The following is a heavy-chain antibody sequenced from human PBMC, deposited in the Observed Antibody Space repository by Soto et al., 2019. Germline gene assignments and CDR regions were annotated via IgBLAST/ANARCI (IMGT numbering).Heavy chain of an antibody. Sequence: PGGSLRLSCAASGFTFSSSAMSWVRQAPGKGLEWVSAISGSGGSTYYADSVKGRFTISRDNSKNTLYPQMNSLRAEDTAVYYCAKYRGGGETYYYGSGSPRSRFYYYYGMDVWGQGTTVTVSS. J-gene: IGHJ6*02. CDR1: GFTFSSSA. D-gene: IGHD3-10*01. V-gene: IGHV3-23*01. CDR3: AKYRGGGETYYYGSGSPRSRFYYYYGMDV. CDR2: ISGSGGST.